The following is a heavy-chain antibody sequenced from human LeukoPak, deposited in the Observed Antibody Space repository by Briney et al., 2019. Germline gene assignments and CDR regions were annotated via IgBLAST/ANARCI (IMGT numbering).Heavy chain of an antibody. D-gene: IGHD5-18*01. CDR2: INAGNGNT. J-gene: IGHJ4*02. V-gene: IGHV1-3*01. CDR3: ARARIQLWSLYFDY. CDR1: GYTFTSYA. Sequence: ASVKVSCKASGYTFTSYAMHWVRQAPGQRLEWMGWINAGNGNTKYSQKFQGRVTITRDTSASTAYMELSSLRSEDTAVYYCARARIQLWSLYFDYWGQGTLVTVSS.